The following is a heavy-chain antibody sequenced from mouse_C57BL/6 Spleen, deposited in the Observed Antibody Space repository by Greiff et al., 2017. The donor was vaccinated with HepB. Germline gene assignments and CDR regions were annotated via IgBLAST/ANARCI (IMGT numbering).Heavy chain of an antibody. CDR3: ARGDYLYYFDY. J-gene: IGHJ2*01. V-gene: IGHV1-80*01. Sequence: QVHVKQSGAELVKPGASVKISCKASGYAFSSYWMNWVKQRPGKGLEWFGQIYPGDGDTNYNGKFKGKATLTADKSSSTAYMQLSSLTSEDSAVYFCARGDYLYYFDYWGQGTTLTVSS. D-gene: IGHD1-1*01. CDR2: IYPGDGDT. CDR1: GYAFSSYW.